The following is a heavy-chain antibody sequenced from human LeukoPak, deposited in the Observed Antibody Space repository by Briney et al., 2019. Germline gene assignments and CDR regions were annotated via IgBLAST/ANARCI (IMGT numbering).Heavy chain of an antibody. CDR3: TRHSGDYDYVWENDY. CDR1: GFTFSGCA. D-gene: IGHD3-16*01. Sequence: GGSLRLSCAASGFTFSGCAMHWVRQASGKGLEWVGRIRSKANSYATAYAASVKGRFTISRDDSKNTAYLQMNSLKTEDTAVYYCTRHSGDYDYVWENDYWGQGTLVTVSS. J-gene: IGHJ4*02. V-gene: IGHV3-73*01. CDR2: IRSKANSYAT.